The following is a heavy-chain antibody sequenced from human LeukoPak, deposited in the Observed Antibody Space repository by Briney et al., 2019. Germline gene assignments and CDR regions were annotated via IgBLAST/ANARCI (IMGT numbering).Heavy chain of an antibody. CDR2: MNTNSGNT. Sequence: ASVKVSCKASGYSFTNYGITWVRQATGQGLEWMGWMNTNSGNTGYAQKFQGRVTITRNTSISTAYMELSSLRSEDTAVYYCVRTVVPAASSYYYYYYGMDVWGQGTTVTVSS. J-gene: IGHJ6*02. V-gene: IGHV1-8*02. CDR3: VRTVVPAASSYYYYYYGMDV. CDR1: GYSFTNYG. D-gene: IGHD2-2*01.